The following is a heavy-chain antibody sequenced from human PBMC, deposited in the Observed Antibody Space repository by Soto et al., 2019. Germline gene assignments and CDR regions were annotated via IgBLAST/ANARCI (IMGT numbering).Heavy chain of an antibody. CDR2: IYYSGSP. CDR3: ARLESYCTAGSCYSGAD. Sequence: SETLSLTCAVSGGSMSATSYWGWFRQPPGRGLVWIASIYYSGSPYYSPSLESRVTISVDTSKKQFSLRLNSVTAADTAVYYCARLESYCTAGSCYSGADWGQGTQVTGLL. J-gene: IGHJ1*01. D-gene: IGHD2-15*01. V-gene: IGHV4-39*01. CDR1: GGSMSATSY.